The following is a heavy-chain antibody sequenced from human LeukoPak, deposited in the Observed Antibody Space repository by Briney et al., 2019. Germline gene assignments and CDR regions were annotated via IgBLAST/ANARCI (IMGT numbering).Heavy chain of an antibody. J-gene: IGHJ4*02. Sequence: GGSLRLSCAASGFTFSSYWMHWVRQAPGKGLVGVSRINTDGSTTNYADSVKGRFTISRDNAENTLYLQMNSLRAEDTAVYYCARGSPAAVWGQGALVTVSS. V-gene: IGHV3-74*01. CDR2: INTDGSTT. D-gene: IGHD6-25*01. CDR1: GFTFSSYW. CDR3: ARGSPAAV.